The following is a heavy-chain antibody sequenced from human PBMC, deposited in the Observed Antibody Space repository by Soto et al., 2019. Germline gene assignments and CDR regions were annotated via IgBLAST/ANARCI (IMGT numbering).Heavy chain of an antibody. J-gene: IGHJ6*02. Sequence: GSLRLYSAASGFTFSRYSMNWVRQGPGKGLEWVSHISGSSSTIYYTDSVKGRFTVSRDNAKNSLYLQMNSLRDEDTAVYFCAKTSLRVYYYGMDVWGQGTTVTVSS. V-gene: IGHV3-48*02. CDR3: AKTSLRVYYYGMDV. CDR2: ISGSSSTI. CDR1: GFTFSRYS.